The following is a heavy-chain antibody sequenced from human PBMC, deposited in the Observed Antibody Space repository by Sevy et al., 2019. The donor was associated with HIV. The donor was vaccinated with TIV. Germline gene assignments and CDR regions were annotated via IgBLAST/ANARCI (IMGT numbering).Heavy chain of an antibody. CDR1: GYNFNNYY. V-gene: IGHV1-46*02. Sequence: ASVKVSCKASGYNFNNYYIHWVRQAPGQGLQWMGVINPTSSSTYYPPKFQGRVTMTRDTSTRTVSLVLSSLRSEDTAVYYCARGDGTGRCFDSWGQGTLVTVSS. D-gene: IGHD3-16*01. CDR2: INPTSSST. CDR3: ARGDGTGRCFDS. J-gene: IGHJ4*02.